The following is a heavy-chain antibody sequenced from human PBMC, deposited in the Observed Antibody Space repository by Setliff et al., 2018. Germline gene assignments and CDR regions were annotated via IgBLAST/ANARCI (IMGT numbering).Heavy chain of an antibody. D-gene: IGHD1-26*01. Sequence: SETLSLTCSVSGGSISSGDYYWSWIRQPPGKGLEWIGYIFNSGSTYYNPSLKRRLTISLDTAKNQLSLNVTSVTAADTAVYYCARDRMGAGPLDYWGQGTLVTVSS. CDR1: GGSISSGDYY. J-gene: IGHJ4*02. CDR3: ARDRMGAGPLDY. CDR2: IFNSGST. V-gene: IGHV4-30-4*08.